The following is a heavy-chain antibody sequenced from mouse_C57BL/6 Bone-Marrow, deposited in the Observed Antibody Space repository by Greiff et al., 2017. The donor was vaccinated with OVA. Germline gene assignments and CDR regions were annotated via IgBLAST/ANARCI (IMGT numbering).Heavy chain of an antibody. V-gene: IGHV1-69*01. D-gene: IGHD2-5*01. CDR1: GYTFTSYW. CDR3: ARWDSYNIKTGYAD. CDR2: IDPSDSYP. Sequence: QVQLQQPGAELVMPGASVKLSCKASGYTFTSYWMPWVKQRPGQGLEWIGEIDPSDSYPNYNQKLKGKFTLTVDKSSSTAYMQLRSLKSNDSEVYDCARWDSYNIKTGYADWGQGTLVTVSA. J-gene: IGHJ3*01.